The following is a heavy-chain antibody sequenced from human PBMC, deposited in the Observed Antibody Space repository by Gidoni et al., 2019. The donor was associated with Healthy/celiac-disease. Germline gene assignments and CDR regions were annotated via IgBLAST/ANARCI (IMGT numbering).Heavy chain of an antibody. CDR2: IFHSGST. CDR1: GGSISSNIYY. D-gene: IGHD6-19*01. Sequence: QLQLQESGPGLVKPSETLSLTCTVSGGSISSNIYYWAWIRQPPGKGLEWIGSIFHSGSTYYNPSLKSRVTMSVDTSKNQFSLKLSSVTAADTAVYYCARLGSGWSYYFDYWGQGTLVTVSS. J-gene: IGHJ4*02. CDR3: ARLGSGWSYYFDY. V-gene: IGHV4-39*01.